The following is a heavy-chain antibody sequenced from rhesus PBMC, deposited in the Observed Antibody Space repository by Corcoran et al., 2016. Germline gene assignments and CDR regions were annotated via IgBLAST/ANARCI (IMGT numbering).Heavy chain of an antibody. CDR2: SSHYNGNK. Sequence: QVHLVQSGAEIKQPGASVKLSCKASGYTFTSYYMHWVRQAPGKGLEWIEPSSHYNGNKGYAQNLQGRVTITTSSATTTGYMELSSLRSEDTAVYYCTRASYSSGWGDYWGQGVLVTVSS. CDR3: TRASYSSGWGDY. D-gene: IGHD6-31*01. V-gene: IGHV1-180*01. J-gene: IGHJ4*01. CDR1: GYTFTSYY.